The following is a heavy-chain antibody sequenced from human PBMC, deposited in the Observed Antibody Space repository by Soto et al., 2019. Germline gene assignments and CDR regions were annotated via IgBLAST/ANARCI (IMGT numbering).Heavy chain of an antibody. CDR3: ARDRNGGWCHMDV. CDR1: GFPFWHYG. Sequence: QVQLVESGGGVVQPGRSLRLSCVGSGFPFWHYGMHWVRQAPGKGLEWVAVIWSAGNKEYYADSVKGRFAISRANSKDTLYLEMNSLRGEDTAVYFWARDRNGGWCHMDVWGQGPTVSVSS. V-gene: IGHV3-33*01. CDR2: IWSAGNKE. J-gene: IGHJ6*02. D-gene: IGHD6-19*01.